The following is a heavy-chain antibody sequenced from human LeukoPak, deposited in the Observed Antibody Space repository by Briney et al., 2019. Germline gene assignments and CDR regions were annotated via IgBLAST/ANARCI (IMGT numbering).Heavy chain of an antibody. CDR2: ISSSGSTT. CDR3: ARVDHLQQQLASDY. CDR1: GFTFSDYY. V-gene: IGHV3-11*04. Sequence: GGSLRLSCAASGFTFSDYYMSWIRQAPGKGLEWVSYISSSGSTTYYVDSVKGRFTISRDNAKNSLYLQMNSLRAEDTAVYYCARVDHLQQQLASDYWGQGTLVTVSS. J-gene: IGHJ4*02. D-gene: IGHD6-13*01.